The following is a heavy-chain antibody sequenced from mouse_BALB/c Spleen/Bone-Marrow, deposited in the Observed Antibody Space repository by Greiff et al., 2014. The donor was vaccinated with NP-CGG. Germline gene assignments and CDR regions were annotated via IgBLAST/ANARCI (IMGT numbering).Heavy chain of an antibody. J-gene: IGHJ1*01. CDR3: SRYSDYWNFDV. CDR2: IDPANSYT. V-gene: IGHV14-3*02. Sequence: EVHLVESRAELVKPGASVNLSCTTSGFNIKDTYIHWIKQRPEQGLEWIGRIDPANSYTKCDPKFQDKATKTADTSSNTAYLQLGSLTSEDTAVYYCSRYSDYWNFDVWGAGTTVTVSS. CDR1: GFNIKDTY.